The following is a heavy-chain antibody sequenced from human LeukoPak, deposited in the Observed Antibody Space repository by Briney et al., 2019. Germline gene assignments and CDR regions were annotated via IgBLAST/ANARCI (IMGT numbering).Heavy chain of an antibody. Sequence: SETLSLTCTVSGGSISSYYWGWIRQPPGKGLEWIGYIYYSGSTNYNPSLKSRVTISVDTSKNQFSLKLSSVTAADTAVYYCASSGSSSSWYNDYYYYYMDVWGKGTTVTVSS. J-gene: IGHJ6*03. D-gene: IGHD6-13*01. CDR3: ASSGSSSSWYNDYYYYYMDV. CDR2: IYYSGST. CDR1: GGSISSYY. V-gene: IGHV4-59*01.